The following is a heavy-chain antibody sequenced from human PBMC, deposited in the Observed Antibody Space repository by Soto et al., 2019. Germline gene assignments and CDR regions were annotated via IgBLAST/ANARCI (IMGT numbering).Heavy chain of an antibody. CDR2: INSDGSST. D-gene: IGHD2-15*01. J-gene: IGHJ4*02. CDR3: AVGYCSGGSCLD. Sequence: RLSCAASGFTFSSYWMHWVRQAPGKGLVWVSRINSDGSSTSYADSVKGRFTISRDNAKNTLYLQMNSLRAEDTAVYYCAVGYCSGGSCLDWGQGTLVTVSS. CDR1: GFTFSSYW. V-gene: IGHV3-74*01.